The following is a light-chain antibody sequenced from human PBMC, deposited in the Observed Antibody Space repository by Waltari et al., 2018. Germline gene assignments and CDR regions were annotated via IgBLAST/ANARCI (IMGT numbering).Light chain of an antibody. CDR2: RNT. V-gene: IGLV1-40*01. J-gene: IGLJ2*01. Sequence: QSVLTQPPSLSGAPGQRVTISCTGSSSNIGAAYDVHWYQQIPGTAPKLLIYRNTNRPSGVPDRFSGSKSGTSASLAITGLQAEDEADYYCQSYDTSLRSSVFGGGTKLTVL. CDR1: SSNIGAAYD. CDR3: QSYDTSLRSSV.